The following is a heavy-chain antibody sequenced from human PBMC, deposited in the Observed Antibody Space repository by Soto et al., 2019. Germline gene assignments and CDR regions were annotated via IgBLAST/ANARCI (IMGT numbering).Heavy chain of an antibody. CDR2: IYWNGEK. J-gene: IGHJ4*02. Sequence: QITLKESGPTLVRPTQTLTLTCTVSGFSLRTDAVGVAWIRQSPGKALEWLGIIYWNGEKRYKSSLQTRLTITRDTSKNQVGLTMTDMAPLDTATYFCAHRIAAPGRTLDYWGQGVLVTVSS. D-gene: IGHD6-13*01. CDR1: GFSLRTDAVG. CDR3: AHRIAAPGRTLDY. V-gene: IGHV2-5*01.